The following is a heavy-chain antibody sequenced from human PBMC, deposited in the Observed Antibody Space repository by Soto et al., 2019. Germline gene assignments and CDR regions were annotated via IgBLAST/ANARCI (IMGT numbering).Heavy chain of an antibody. CDR1: GGAMSSSNW. J-gene: IGHJ4*02. CDR2: THQSGRT. D-gene: IGHD4-17*01. V-gene: IGHV4-4*02. Sequence: QVQLQESGQGPVKPSGTLSLTCTVSGGAMSSSNWWNWVRQAPGKGLEWIGETHQSGRTNYNPSLKSRVTISVDKSKNQFSLKLSSVTAADTAVYYCARSEATVPHFWGQGTLVTVSS. CDR3: ARSEATVPHF.